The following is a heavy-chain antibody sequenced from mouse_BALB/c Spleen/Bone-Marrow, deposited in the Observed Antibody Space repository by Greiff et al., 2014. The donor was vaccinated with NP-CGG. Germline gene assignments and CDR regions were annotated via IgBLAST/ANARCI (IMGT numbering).Heavy chain of an antibody. CDR2: ISSGSSTI. J-gene: IGHJ2*01. CDR3: ARSLYYRYDFFDY. V-gene: IGHV5-17*02. Sequence: EVKVVESGGGLVQPGGSRKLSCAASGFTFSSFGMHWVRQAPEKGLEWVAYISSGSSTIYYADTVKGRFTISRDNPKNTLFLQMTSLRSGDTAMYYCARSLYYRYDFFDYWGQGTTLTVSS. CDR1: GFTFSSFG. D-gene: IGHD2-14*01.